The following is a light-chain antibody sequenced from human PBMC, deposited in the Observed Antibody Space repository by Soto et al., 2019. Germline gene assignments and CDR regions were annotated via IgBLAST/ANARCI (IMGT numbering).Light chain of an antibody. CDR1: QGVSSSF. V-gene: IGKV3-20*01. CDR3: QHFGTSHKYT. Sequence: EIVLTQSPGTLSLSPGERATLSCRASQGVSSSFLAWYKQKPGQAPRLLIYGTSRRATVIPDRFSGSGSGTDVTLTITRLAPEDSEVYSGQHFGTSHKYTLGQGTKLEIK. CDR2: GTS. J-gene: IGKJ2*01.